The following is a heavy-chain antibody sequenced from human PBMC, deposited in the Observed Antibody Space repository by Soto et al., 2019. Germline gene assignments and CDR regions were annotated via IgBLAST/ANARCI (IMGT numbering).Heavy chain of an antibody. Sequence: PSETLSLTCSVSNGSISGFYWTWIRQPPGKMLEWIGYIHYSGRTDYNPSLTSRATMSVDTSKNQFSLNLKSITAADTAVYYCVRVGVGIGNHFDSWGRGTLVTV. CDR3: VRVGVGIGNHFDS. CDR1: NGSISGFY. D-gene: IGHD1-26*01. V-gene: IGHV4-59*12. CDR2: IHYSGRT. J-gene: IGHJ4*02.